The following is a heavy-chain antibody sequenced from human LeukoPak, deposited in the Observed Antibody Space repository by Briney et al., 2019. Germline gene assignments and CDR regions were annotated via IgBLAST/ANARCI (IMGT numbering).Heavy chain of an antibody. D-gene: IGHD5-24*01. Sequence: SVKVSCKASGGTFSSYAISWVRQAPGQGLEWVGRIIPIFGTANYAQKFQGRVTITTDESTSTAYMELSSLRSEDTAVYYCARAGRWLQSGGFDYWGQGTLVTFSS. CDR2: IIPIFGTA. CDR3: ARAGRWLQSGGFDY. V-gene: IGHV1-69*05. CDR1: GGTFSSYA. J-gene: IGHJ4*02.